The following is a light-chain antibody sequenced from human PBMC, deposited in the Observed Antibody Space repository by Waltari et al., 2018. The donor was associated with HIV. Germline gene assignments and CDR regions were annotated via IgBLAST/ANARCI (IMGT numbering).Light chain of an antibody. CDR3: GTWDSSLSAGV. J-gene: IGLJ2*01. V-gene: IGLV1-51*01. CDR1: SSNIGYNY. CDR2: DNY. Sequence: QSVLTQPPSVSAAPGQRVTISCSGSSSNIGYNYVSWYQQLPGTAPKRLLYDNYKCACGFPYVFSGSESGESATRGIPGLQSGDDADYYCGTWDSSLSAGVFGGGTKLTVL.